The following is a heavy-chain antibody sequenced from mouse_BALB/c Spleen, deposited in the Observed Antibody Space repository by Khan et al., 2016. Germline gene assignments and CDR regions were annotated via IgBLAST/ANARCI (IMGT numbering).Heavy chain of an antibody. CDR2: INPDSSTI. J-gene: IGHJ1*01. CDR1: GFDSSRYW. Sequence: EVKLLESGGGLVQPGGSPKLSCAASGFDSSRYWMRWVRQAPGKGPEWIGEINPDSSTINYTPSLKDKFIISTDHAKNTLHLQMSKVRSEDTAFYYGASTYWYFDVWGAGTTVTVSS. CDR3: ASTYWYFDV. V-gene: IGHV4-1*02.